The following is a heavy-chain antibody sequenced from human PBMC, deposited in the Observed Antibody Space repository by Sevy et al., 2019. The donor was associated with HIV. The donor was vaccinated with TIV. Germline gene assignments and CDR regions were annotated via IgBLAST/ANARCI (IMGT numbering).Heavy chain of an antibody. Sequence: ASVKVSCKASGYTFTTYGISWVRQAPGQGLVWMGWISTYNTVRNSAQKFHDRVTMTIDTSTSTAYMELRSLRSDDTAVYYCARSTQVAGRSNWFDPWGQGTLVTVSS. D-gene: IGHD6-19*01. CDR3: ARSTQVAGRSNWFDP. CDR2: ISTYNTVR. CDR1: GYTFTTYG. J-gene: IGHJ5*02. V-gene: IGHV1-18*01.